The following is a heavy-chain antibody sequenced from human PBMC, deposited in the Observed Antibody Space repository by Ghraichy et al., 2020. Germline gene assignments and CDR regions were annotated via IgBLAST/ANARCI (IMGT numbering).Heavy chain of an antibody. CDR3: AREGASELVRGRSTYYFDY. CDR2: IIPIFGTA. V-gene: IGHV1-69*13. CDR1: GGTFSSYA. Sequence: SVKVSCKASGGTFSSYAISWVRQAPGQGLEWMGGIIPIFGTANYAQKFQGRVTITADESTSTAYMELSSLRSEDTAVYYCAREGASELVRGRSTYYFDYWGQGTLVTVSS. D-gene: IGHD6-6*01. J-gene: IGHJ4*02.